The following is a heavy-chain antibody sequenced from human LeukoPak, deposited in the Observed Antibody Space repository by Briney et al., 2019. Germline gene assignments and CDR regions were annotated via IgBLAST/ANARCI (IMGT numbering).Heavy chain of an antibody. J-gene: IGHJ4*02. CDR3: ARSSIAARTFDY. V-gene: IGHV4-4*07. CDR2: IYTSGST. Sequence: SETLSLTCTVSGGSISSYYWSWLRQPAGKGLEWIGRIYTSGSTNYNPSLKSRVTISVDKSKNQFSLKLSSVTAADTAVYYCARSSIAARTFDYWGQGTLVTVSS. CDR1: GGSISSYY. D-gene: IGHD6-6*01.